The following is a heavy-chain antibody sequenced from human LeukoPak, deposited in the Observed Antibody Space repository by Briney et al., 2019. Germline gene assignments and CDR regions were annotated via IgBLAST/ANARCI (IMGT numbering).Heavy chain of an antibody. J-gene: IGHJ6*03. CDR1: GGSFSGYY. Sequence: SETLSLTCAVYGGSFSGYYWSWIRQPPGKGLEWIGEINHSGSTNYNPPLKSRVTISVETSKNQFSLKLSSVTAADTAVYYCARGYSSGYYYYYMDVWGKGTTVTVSS. CDR2: INHSGST. CDR3: ARGYSSGYYYYYMDV. D-gene: IGHD2-15*01. V-gene: IGHV4-34*01.